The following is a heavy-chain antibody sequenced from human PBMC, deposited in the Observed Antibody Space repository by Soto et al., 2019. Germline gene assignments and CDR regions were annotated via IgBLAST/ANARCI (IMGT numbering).Heavy chain of an antibody. Sequence: EVQLLESGGGLVQPGGSLRLSCAASGFTFSSYAMSWVRQAPGKGLEWVSAISVNGDSTYYSDFVEGRFTISRDNSKNTLFLQMNSLRAEDTAVYYCAKRLSCTSTSCYGFDYWGQGTLVTASS. CDR1: GFTFSSYA. CDR2: ISVNGDST. D-gene: IGHD2-2*01. V-gene: IGHV3-23*01. J-gene: IGHJ4*02. CDR3: AKRLSCTSTSCYGFDY.